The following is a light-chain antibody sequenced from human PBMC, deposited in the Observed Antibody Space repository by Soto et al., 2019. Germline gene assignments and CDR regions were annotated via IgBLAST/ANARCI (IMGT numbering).Light chain of an antibody. Sequence: QSVLTQPRSVSGSLGQPVTISCTGTSSDVGGYNYVSWYQQHPGKAPKVLIYDVSKRPSGVPDRFSGSQSGNTASLTISGLQAEDEADYYCCSYAGTYTYVFGTGTKVTVL. CDR2: DVS. J-gene: IGLJ1*01. V-gene: IGLV2-11*01. CDR1: SSDVGGYNY. CDR3: CSYAGTYTYV.